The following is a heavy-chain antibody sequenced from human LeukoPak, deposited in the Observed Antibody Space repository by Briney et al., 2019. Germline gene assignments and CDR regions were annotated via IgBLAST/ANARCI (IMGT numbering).Heavy chain of an antibody. D-gene: IGHD6-6*01. J-gene: IGHJ4*02. CDR2: INHSRST. CDR1: GGSFSGFY. CDR3: ARDPGSKQLATQGDY. Sequence: SETLSLTCAVYGGSFSGFYWTWIRQPPGKGLEWIGQINHSRSTHYNPSLKSRVTISVDTSKNQFSLKLSSVTAADTAMYYCARDPGSKQLATQGDYWGQGTLVTVSS. V-gene: IGHV4-34*01.